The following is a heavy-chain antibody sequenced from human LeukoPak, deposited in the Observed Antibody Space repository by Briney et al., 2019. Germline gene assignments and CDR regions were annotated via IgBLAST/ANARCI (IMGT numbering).Heavy chain of an antibody. CDR2: IYFSGTP. J-gene: IGHJ5*01. Sequence: SETLSLTCTVSRGSIRTADYYWAWVRQPPGEGLEWLGSIYFSGTPYFNPSLKSRVAVSIDTSKNQFSLKVTSENASDTAVYFCARTSSWYAGAWFDSWGQGTLVTVSS. D-gene: IGHD6-13*01. CDR3: ARTSSWYAGAWFDS. V-gene: IGHV4-39*01. CDR1: RGSIRTADYY.